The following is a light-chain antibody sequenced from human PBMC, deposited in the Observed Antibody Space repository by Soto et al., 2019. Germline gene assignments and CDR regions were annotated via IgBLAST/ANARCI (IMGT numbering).Light chain of an antibody. Sequence: QSALTQPPSASGSPGQSVTISCTGTSSDVGKYDYVSWFQHHPGKAPKLIIYEVTKRPSVVPDRFSGSKSGNTASLTVSGLQAEDEADYYCSSYAGRNNFVVFGGGTKLTVL. J-gene: IGLJ2*01. CDR3: SSYAGRNNFVV. V-gene: IGLV2-8*01. CDR1: SSDVGKYDY. CDR2: EVT.